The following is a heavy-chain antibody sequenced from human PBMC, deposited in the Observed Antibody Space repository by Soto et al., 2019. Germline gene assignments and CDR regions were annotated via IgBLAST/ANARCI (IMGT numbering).Heavy chain of an antibody. CDR2: IDHSGGT. CDR3: ARGRLGGAAN. CDR1: GGSFSGYY. J-gene: IGHJ4*02. V-gene: IGHV4-34*01. Sequence: QVQLQQWGTKLSKPSETLSLTCAVYGGSFSGYYWSWIRQPPGKGLEWIGEIDHSGGTNYNASLKSRVTISADTSNXQXSXXLSSXXAXXXAXXXCARGRLGGAANWGQGTLVTVSS. D-gene: IGHD3-16*01.